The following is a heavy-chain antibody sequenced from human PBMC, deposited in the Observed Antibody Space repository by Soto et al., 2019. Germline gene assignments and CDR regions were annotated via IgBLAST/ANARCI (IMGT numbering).Heavy chain of an antibody. V-gene: IGHV1-69*13. CDR1: GGTFSSYA. Sequence: SSVKVSCKASGGTFSSYAISWVRQAPGQGLEWMGGIIPIFGTANYAQKFQGRVTITADESTSTAYMELSSLRSEDTAAYYCARTEYYYDSSGYFSQSNNWFDPWGQGTLVTVYS. D-gene: IGHD3-22*01. CDR3: ARTEYYYDSSGYFSQSNNWFDP. CDR2: IIPIFGTA. J-gene: IGHJ5*02.